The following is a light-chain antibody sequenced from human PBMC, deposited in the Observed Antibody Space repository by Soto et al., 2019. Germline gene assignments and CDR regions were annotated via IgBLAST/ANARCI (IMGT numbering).Light chain of an antibody. Sequence: DIKMTQSPSTLSASVGDRVTITCRASQSISSWLAWYQQKPGKAPKLLIYKASSLESGVPSRFSGSGSGTEFTLTISSLQPDDFATYYCQQYNSYPYTFGQGTKLEIK. V-gene: IGKV1-5*03. J-gene: IGKJ2*01. CDR2: KAS. CDR1: QSISSW. CDR3: QQYNSYPYT.